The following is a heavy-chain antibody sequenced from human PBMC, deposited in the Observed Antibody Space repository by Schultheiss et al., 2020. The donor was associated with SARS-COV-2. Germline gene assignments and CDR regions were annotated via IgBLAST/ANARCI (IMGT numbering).Heavy chain of an antibody. CDR2: ISGSGGST. CDR3: ARGRDGGYAYYYYYGMDV. V-gene: IGHV3-23*01. D-gene: IGHD5-12*01. J-gene: IGHJ6*02. CDR1: GFTFSSYA. Sequence: GGSLRLSCAASGFTFSSYAMSWVRQAPGKGLEWVSAISGSGGSTYYADSVKGRFTISRDNAKNSLYLQMNSLRAEDTAVYYCARGRDGGYAYYYYYGMDVWGQGTTVTVSS.